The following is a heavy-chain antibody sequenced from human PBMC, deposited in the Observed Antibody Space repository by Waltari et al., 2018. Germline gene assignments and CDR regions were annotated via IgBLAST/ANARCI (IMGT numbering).Heavy chain of an antibody. CDR2: IYYSGST. J-gene: IGHJ4*02. V-gene: IGHV4-59*01. Sequence: QVQLQESGPGLVKPSETLSLTCTVSGGSISSYYWSWIRQPPGKGLEWIGYIYYSGSTNYNPSLKSRVTRSVDTSKNQFSLKLSSVTAADTAVYYCARFSSSWYVVDYWGQGTLVTVSS. CDR1: GGSISSYY. CDR3: ARFSSSWYVVDY. D-gene: IGHD6-13*01.